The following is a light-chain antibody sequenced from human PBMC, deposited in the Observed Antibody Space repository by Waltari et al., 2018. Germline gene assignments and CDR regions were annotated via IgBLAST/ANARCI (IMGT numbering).Light chain of an antibody. J-gene: IGKJ3*01. CDR3: QQYGASPHS. CDR2: GAS. V-gene: IGKV3-20*01. Sequence: EIVLTQSPATLPLPPGEGVTPPCRASQTITSSYLAWYQQKPGQAPRLLIYGASSRATGISDRFSGSGSGTDFTLTISRLEPEDVAVYYCQQYGASPHSFGPGSKVHV. CDR1: QTITSSY.